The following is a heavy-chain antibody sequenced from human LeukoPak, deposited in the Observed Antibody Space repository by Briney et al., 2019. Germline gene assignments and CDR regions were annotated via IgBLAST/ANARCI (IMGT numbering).Heavy chain of an antibody. J-gene: IGHJ4*02. CDR3: ARGTRSGYSGNHSPDY. CDR1: GYTFTGYY. CDR2: INPNSGGT. Sequence: ASVKVFCKASGYTFTGYYMHWVRQAPGQGLEWMGWINPNSGGTNYAQKFQGRVTMTRDTSISTAYMELSRLRSDDTAVYYCARGTRSGYSGNHSPDYWGQGTLVTVSS. D-gene: IGHD5-12*01. V-gene: IGHV1-2*02.